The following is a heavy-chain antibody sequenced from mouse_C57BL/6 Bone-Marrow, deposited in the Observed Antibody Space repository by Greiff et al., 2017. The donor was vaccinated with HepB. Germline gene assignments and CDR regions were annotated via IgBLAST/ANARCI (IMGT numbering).Heavy chain of an antibody. CDR3: TRDDYPFPDFDG. D-gene: IGHD2-4*01. V-gene: IGHV5-9-1*02. Sequence: LVESGDGLVKPGGSLKLSCAASGFTFCSYALSRVRPTPEKRPEWVAYIGSGGDYIYYADTVKGRITISRDNTRNTLHLQRRSLKSEDIAMYYCTRDDYPFPDFDGWGQGTTLTVAS. CDR1: GFTFCSYA. CDR2: IGSGGDYI. J-gene: IGHJ2*01.